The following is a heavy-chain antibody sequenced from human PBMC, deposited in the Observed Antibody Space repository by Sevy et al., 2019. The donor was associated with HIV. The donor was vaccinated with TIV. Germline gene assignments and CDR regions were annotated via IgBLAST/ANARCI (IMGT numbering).Heavy chain of an antibody. CDR3: STDPIIVLLVTDGMDV. V-gene: IGHV3-15*01. J-gene: IGHJ6*02. CDR2: IKSRADGGTI. D-gene: IGHD2-8*02. CDR1: GFTFTYAW. Sequence: GGSLRLSCAASGFTFTYAWMTWVRQAPGKGLEWLGRIKSRADGGTIDYAASVKGRFRISRDDSKNTLYLPMNSLKTEDTGVYYCSTDPIIVLLVTDGMDVWGQGTSVTVSS.